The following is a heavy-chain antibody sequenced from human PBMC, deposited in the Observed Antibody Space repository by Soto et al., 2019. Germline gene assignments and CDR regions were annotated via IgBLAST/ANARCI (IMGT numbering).Heavy chain of an antibody. V-gene: IGHV1-2*02. D-gene: IGHD3-9*01. CDR3: ARDEGPAYYDILTSYYIYYGMDV. Sequence: SAKVSCKASGFTFNGNNMHCVRQHPIQVLERMGLINPNSGGTNYAQKFQGRVTMTRDTSISTAYMELSRLRSDDTAVYYCARDEGPAYYDILTSYYIYYGMDVWGQGTTVTVSS. J-gene: IGHJ6*02. CDR2: INPNSGGT. CDR1: GFTFNGNN.